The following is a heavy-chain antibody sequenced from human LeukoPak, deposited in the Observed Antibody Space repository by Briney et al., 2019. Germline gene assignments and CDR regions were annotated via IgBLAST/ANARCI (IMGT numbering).Heavy chain of an antibody. J-gene: IGHJ4*02. CDR3: AAAADTTVFDY. CDR1: GFTFRDYF. CDR2: ISYDGSNK. Sequence: GGSLRLSCAASGFTFRDYFMSWVRQAPGKGLEWVAVISYDGSNKYYADSVKGRFTISRDNSKNTLYLQMNSLRAEDTAVYYCAAAADTTVFDYWGQGTLVTVSS. V-gene: IGHV3-30*03. D-gene: IGHD2-15*01.